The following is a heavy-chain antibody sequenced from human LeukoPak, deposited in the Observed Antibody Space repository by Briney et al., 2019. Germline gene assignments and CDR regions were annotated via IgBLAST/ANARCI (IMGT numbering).Heavy chain of an antibody. CDR2: ISSSGSTI. D-gene: IGHD2-15*01. J-gene: IGHJ4*02. V-gene: IGHV3-11*01. CDR3: ARGHCGGGSCYESDY. CDR1: GFTFSDYY. Sequence: GGSLRLSCAASGFTFSDYYMGWIRQAPGKGLEWVSYISSSGSTIYYAASVKGRFTISRDNARNSLYLQMNSLRAEDTAVYYCARGHCGGGSCYESDYWGRGTLVTVSS.